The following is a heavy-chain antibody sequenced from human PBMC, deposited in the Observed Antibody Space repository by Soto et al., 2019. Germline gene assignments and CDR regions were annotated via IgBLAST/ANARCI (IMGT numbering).Heavy chain of an antibody. V-gene: IGHV1-18*01. Sequence: QVQLVQSGAEVKKPGASVKVSCKTSGYTFTNYGISWVRQAPGQGLEWMGWISVYNGNTNYAQKVQDRVTMTRDTSTSTAYMELRSLGSDDTAVYYCARDCAACGYYWGYNWFDPWGQGTLVTVSS. J-gene: IGHJ5*02. CDR2: ISVYNGNT. CDR3: ARDCAACGYYWGYNWFDP. D-gene: IGHD5-12*01. CDR1: GYTFTNYG.